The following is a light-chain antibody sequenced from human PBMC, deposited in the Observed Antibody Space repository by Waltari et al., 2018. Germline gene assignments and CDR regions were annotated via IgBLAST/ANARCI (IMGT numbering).Light chain of an antibody. CDR1: QTINHL. CDR2: DSS. J-gene: IGKJ1*01. Sequence: DIQMTQSPSTLSASVGDNVTITCRASQTINHLLAWYQLKPGKAPKLLIYDSSTLDTGVPSRFSGSRSETEFTLTISSLQSDDFATYYCHQYNTFSGSFGQGTKVEV. V-gene: IGKV1-5*03. CDR3: HQYNTFSGS.